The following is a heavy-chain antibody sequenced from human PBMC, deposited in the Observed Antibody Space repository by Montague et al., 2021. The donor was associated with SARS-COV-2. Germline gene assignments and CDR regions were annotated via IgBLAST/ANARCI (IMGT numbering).Heavy chain of an antibody. V-gene: IGHV3-23*01. CDR2: VTGDGLTK. D-gene: IGHD1/OR15-1a*01. CDR3: AKTALWNSDGGLDYFDY. CDR1: GFTLRSFA. J-gene: IGHJ4*02. Sequence: SLRLSCAASGFTLRSFAMSWVRQAPGQGLEWVSAVTGDGLTKYYADSMKGRFIISRDNSKYTLYLQMNSLRAEDTATYYCAKTALWNSDGGLDYFDYWGQGTLVTVSS.